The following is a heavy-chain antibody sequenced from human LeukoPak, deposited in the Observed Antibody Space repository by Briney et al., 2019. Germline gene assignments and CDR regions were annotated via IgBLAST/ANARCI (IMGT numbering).Heavy chain of an antibody. CDR1: GYTFTSYG. CDR2: ISAYNGNT. J-gene: IGHJ4*02. V-gene: IGHV1-18*01. CDR3: ARDTSSGDFSELDY. Sequence: ASVKVSCKASGYTFTSYGISWVRQAPGQGLEWMGWISAYNGNTNYAQKLQGRVTMTTDTSTSTAYMELRSLKSDDTAVYYCARDTSSGDFSELDYWGQGTLVTVSS. D-gene: IGHD3-3*01.